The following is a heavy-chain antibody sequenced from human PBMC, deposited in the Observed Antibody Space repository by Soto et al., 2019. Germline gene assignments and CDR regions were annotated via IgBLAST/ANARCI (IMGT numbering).Heavy chain of an antibody. CDR3: ARGEGGPRWGSIDY. V-gene: IGHV1-2*04. CDR2: INPNSGGT. D-gene: IGHD2-21*01. CDR1: GYTFTGYH. Sequence: ASVKVSCKASGYTFTGYHIHRVRQAPGQGLEWMGWINPNSGGTNYAQKFQGWVTMTRDTSISTAYMELSRLRSDDTAVYYCARGEGGPRWGSIDYWGQGTLVTVSS. J-gene: IGHJ4*02.